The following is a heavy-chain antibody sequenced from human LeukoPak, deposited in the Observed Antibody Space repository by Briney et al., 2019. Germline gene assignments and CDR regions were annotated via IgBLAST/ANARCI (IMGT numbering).Heavy chain of an antibody. V-gene: IGHV3-30*14. CDR3: ARDYATDTDTV. J-gene: IGHJ4*02. Sequence: PGGSLRLSCAASGFTFSRYDTHWVRQAPGKGLEWVAFISHDGSKTYYADSVQGRLTMSRDNSRNTVYLQMNSLRAEDTAVYYCARDYATDTDTVWGQGTLVTVSS. CDR1: GFTFSRYD. D-gene: IGHD5-18*01. CDR2: ISHDGSKT.